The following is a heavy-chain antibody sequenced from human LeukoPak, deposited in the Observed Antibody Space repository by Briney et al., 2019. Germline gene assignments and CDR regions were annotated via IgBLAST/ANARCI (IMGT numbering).Heavy chain of an antibody. Sequence: SSETLSLTCTVSGGSISSYYWSWIRQPPGKGLEWIGYIYYSGSTNYNPSLKSRVTISVDTSKNQFSLKLSSVTAADTAVYYCARFGAMPYYFDYWGQGTLVTVSP. CDR3: ARFGAMPYYFDY. CDR2: IYYSGST. J-gene: IGHJ4*02. CDR1: GGSISSYY. V-gene: IGHV4-59*01. D-gene: IGHD2-2*01.